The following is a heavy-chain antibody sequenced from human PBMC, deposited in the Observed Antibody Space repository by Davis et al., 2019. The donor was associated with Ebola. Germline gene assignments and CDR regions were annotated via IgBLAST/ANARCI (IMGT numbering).Heavy chain of an antibody. CDR3: ARGGYCTGGVCYYFDY. D-gene: IGHD2-8*02. V-gene: IGHV1-8*01. Sequence: ASVKVSCKASGGTFTSYDINWVRQATGQGLEWMGWMNPNSGNTGYAQKFQGRVTMTRDTSISTAYMELSRLRSDDTAVYYCARGGYCTGGVCYYFDYWGQGTLVTVSS. J-gene: IGHJ4*02. CDR2: MNPNSGNT. CDR1: GGTFTSYD.